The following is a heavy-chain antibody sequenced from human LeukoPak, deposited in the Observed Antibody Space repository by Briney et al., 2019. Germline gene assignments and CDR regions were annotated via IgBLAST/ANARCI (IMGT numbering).Heavy chain of an antibody. J-gene: IGHJ4*02. CDR1: GFTFDDYG. D-gene: IGHD2-8*02. CDR3: AREYWADSRYYVDY. Sequence: PGGSLRLSCAASGFTFDDYGMSWVRQAPGKGLEWVSVIYSVGSTYYADSVKGGFTISRDNSKNKLYLQMNSLRAEDTAVYYCAREYWADSRYYVDYWGQGTLVTVSS. CDR2: IYSVGST. V-gene: IGHV3-53*01.